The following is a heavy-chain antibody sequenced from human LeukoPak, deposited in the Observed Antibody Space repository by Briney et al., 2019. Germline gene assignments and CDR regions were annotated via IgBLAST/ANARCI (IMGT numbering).Heavy chain of an antibody. D-gene: IGHD2-15*01. CDR2: VNPSGVRT. J-gene: IGHJ5*02. CDR3: ARDHCSGGSCYHWFDP. V-gene: IGHV1-46*01. CDR1: GYTFTSYS. Sequence: ASVKVSCKASGYTFTSYSIHWVRQAPGQGLEWMGKVNPSGVRTSDAQKFQGRVTITADKSTSTAYMELSSLRSEDTAVYYCARDHCSGGSCYHWFDPWGQGTLVTVSS.